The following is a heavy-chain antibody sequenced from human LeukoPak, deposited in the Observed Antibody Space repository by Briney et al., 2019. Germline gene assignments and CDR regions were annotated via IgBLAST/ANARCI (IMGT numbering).Heavy chain of an antibody. CDR3: AREVSEGFDF. CDR2: FGTRSTSV. V-gene: IGHV3-21*01. CDR1: GFTFSGYS. J-gene: IGHJ4*02. D-gene: IGHD3-22*01. Sequence: KAGEALRLSCTASGFTFSGYSMNWIRQAPGKGLEWVSSFGTRSTSVYHAGSVKGRFAISRDNAKNSLYLQMNSLRAEDTALYYCAREVSEGFDFWGQGTLVTVSS.